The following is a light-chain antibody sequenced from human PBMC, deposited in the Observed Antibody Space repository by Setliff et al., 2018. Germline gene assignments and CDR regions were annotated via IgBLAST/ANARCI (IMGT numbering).Light chain of an antibody. CDR1: SSNIGTNT. CDR2: SNN. CDR3: AAWDDSLNGHV. Sequence: QSVLTQPPSASGTPGQRVTISCSGSSSNIGTNTVNCYQQLPGTAPKLLISSNNQRPSGVPDRFSGSGSGTSASLAISGLQSEDEADYYCAAWDDSLNGHVFGTGTKVTVL. J-gene: IGLJ1*01. V-gene: IGLV1-44*01.